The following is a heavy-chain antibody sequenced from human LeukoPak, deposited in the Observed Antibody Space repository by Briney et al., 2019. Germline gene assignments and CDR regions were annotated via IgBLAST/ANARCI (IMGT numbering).Heavy chain of an antibody. CDR3: ARGANWYVSH. Sequence: PGGSLRLSCAGYGFTFSGYWMSWVRQAPRKGLEWVANIKEDGSEENYVDSVKVRFTISRDNAKNSLYLQMNSLRAEDTAVYYCARGANWYVSHWGQGTLVTVSS. D-gene: IGHD1-1*01. V-gene: IGHV3-7*03. CDR2: IKEDGSEE. J-gene: IGHJ4*02. CDR1: GFTFSGYW.